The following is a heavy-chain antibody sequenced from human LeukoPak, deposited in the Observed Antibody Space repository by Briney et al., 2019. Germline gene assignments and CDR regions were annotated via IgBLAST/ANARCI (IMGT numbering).Heavy chain of an antibody. D-gene: IGHD2-2*01. CDR3: ARHVWKGSCRSTSCSSLDY. Sequence: GGSLRLSCAASGFTFGNYGMEWVRQAPGKGLEWVALIWNDGNNKHYADSVKGRFSISRDNSKNTLYLQMNSLRAEDTAVYYCARHVWKGSCRSTSCSSLDYWGQGTLVTVSS. V-gene: IGHV3-33*01. CDR1: GFTFGNYG. J-gene: IGHJ4*02. CDR2: IWNDGNNK.